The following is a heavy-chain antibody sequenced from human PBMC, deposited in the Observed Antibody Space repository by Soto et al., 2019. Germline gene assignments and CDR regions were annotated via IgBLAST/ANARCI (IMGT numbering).Heavy chain of an antibody. J-gene: IGHJ5*02. Sequence: QITLKESGPTLVKPTQTLTLTCTFSGFSLSTSGVGVVWIRQPPGKPLEGLGIIYWDDDKRYRPSLKSRPTNPKDTTKNQVDLTMTNMDPVDTGTYYCAHNLVAGTSWFDTWGQGTLVTVSS. CDR2: IYWDDDK. CDR3: AHNLVAGTSWFDT. CDR1: GFSLSTSGVG. V-gene: IGHV2-5*02. D-gene: IGHD6-19*01.